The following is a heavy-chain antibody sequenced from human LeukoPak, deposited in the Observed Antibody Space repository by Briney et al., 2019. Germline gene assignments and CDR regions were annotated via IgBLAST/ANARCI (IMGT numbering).Heavy chain of an antibody. D-gene: IGHD3-22*01. V-gene: IGHV4-31*03. CDR2: IYYSGST. CDR1: GGTISCGGYY. J-gene: IGHJ6*03. CDR3: ARTPDNHYYYMDV. Sequence: SQTLSLTCTVSGGTISCGGYYWSWIRQHPGKGLERIGYIYYSGSTYYNPSLKSRVTISVDTSKNHFSLKLSSVTAADTAVYYCARTPDNHYYYMDVWGKGTTVTVSS.